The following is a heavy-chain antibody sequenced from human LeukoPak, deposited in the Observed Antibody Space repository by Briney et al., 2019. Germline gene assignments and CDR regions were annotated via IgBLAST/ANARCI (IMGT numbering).Heavy chain of an antibody. J-gene: IGHJ4*02. CDR1: GFTFTYFA. V-gene: IGHV1-58*02. CDR3: VAAQGDYVWGSYRPFDY. CDR2: IVVGSGNT. Sequence: SVKVSCKASGFTFTYFAMQWVRQARGQRLEWIGWIVVGSGNTDCAQKFQERVTITRDMSTSTAYMELSSLRSEDTAVYYCVAAQGDYVWGSYRPFDYWGQGTLVTVSS. D-gene: IGHD3-16*02.